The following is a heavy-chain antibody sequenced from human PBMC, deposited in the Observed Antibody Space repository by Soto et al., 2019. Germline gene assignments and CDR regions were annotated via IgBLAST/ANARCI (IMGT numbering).Heavy chain of an antibody. Sequence: QVQVVQSGDEVKKPGASVKVSCKASGYTFTNYGFSWVRQAPGQGLEWMGWISGYNGNTKYAEKFQGRVTMTTDTSTSTAQIELRSLRSDDTAVYYCAREGQAPYYYYGMDVWGQGTAVTVSS. J-gene: IGHJ6*02. CDR1: GYTFTNYG. CDR2: ISGYNGNT. CDR3: AREGQAPYYYYGMDV. V-gene: IGHV1-18*01.